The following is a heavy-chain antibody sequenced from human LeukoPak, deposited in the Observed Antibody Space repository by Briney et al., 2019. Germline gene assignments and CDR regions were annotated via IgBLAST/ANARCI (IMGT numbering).Heavy chain of an antibody. Sequence: GGSLRLSCAASGFTFSSYAMSWVRQAPGKGLEWVSAISGSGGSTYYADSVKGRFTISRDNSKNTLYLQMNSLRAEDTAVYYCARRLLWFGRLSNGMDVWGQGTTVTVSS. CDR1: GFTFSSYA. CDR3: ARRLLWFGRLSNGMDV. J-gene: IGHJ6*02. D-gene: IGHD3-10*01. CDR2: ISGSGGST. V-gene: IGHV3-23*01.